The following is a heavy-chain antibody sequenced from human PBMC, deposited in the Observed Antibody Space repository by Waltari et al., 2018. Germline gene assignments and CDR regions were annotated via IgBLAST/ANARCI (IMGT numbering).Heavy chain of an antibody. CDR1: CGSISSGRYS. J-gene: IGHJ4*02. V-gene: IGHV4-61*02. Sequence: QVQLQESGPGLVRTSQTLSHTCTVSCGSISSGRYSWGWIRQPAGKGLEWIGRIYTSVSTNYNPSLKSRVTISVDTSKNQFSLKLSSVTAADTAVYYCARVPFYCTNGVCYYYFDYWGQGTLVTVSS. CDR2: IYTSVST. D-gene: IGHD2-8*01. CDR3: ARVPFYCTNGVCYYYFDY.